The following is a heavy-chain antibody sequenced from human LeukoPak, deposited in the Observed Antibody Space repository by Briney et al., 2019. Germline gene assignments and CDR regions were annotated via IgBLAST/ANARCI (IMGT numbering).Heavy chain of an antibody. Sequence: PGGSLRLSCAASGLTFDDYSIHWVRQVPGKGLEWVSLIVGDGGSAYYADSVKGRFTVSRDNSKNSLYLQMNSLRADDTALYYCAKEGPTAVAGYFDCWGQGTLVTVSS. CDR3: AKEGPTAVAGYFDC. CDR1: GLTFDDYS. J-gene: IGHJ4*02. V-gene: IGHV3-43*02. D-gene: IGHD6-19*01. CDR2: IVGDGGSA.